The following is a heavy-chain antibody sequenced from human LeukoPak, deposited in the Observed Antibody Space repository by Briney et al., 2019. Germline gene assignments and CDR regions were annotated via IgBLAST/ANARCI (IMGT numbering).Heavy chain of an antibody. V-gene: IGHV3-21*01. CDR3: ARGQYYDYVWGSYRLDYFDY. CDR2: ISSSSSYI. CDR1: GFTFSSYS. J-gene: IGHJ4*02. D-gene: IGHD3-16*02. Sequence: GGSLRLSCAASGFTFSSYSMNWVRQAPGKGLEWVSSISSSSSYIYYADSVKGRFTISRDNAKSSLYLQMNSLRAEDTAVYYCARGQYYDYVWGSYRLDYFDYWGQGPLVTVSS.